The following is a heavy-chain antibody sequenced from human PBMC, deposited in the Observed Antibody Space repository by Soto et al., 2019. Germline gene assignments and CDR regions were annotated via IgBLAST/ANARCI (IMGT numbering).Heavy chain of an antibody. J-gene: IGHJ4*01. Sequence: TSETLSLTCIVSGESISGTIYYWGWIRQPPGKGLEWIGSIYYSGSTYYNPSLKSRVTISVDTSKNQFSLKLTSVTAADTAVYYCAKPRGSGWFYFDSLGQGSPVTGFS. CDR3: AKPRGSGWFYFDS. CDR1: GESISGTIYY. CDR2: IYYSGST. D-gene: IGHD6-13*01. V-gene: IGHV4-39*01.